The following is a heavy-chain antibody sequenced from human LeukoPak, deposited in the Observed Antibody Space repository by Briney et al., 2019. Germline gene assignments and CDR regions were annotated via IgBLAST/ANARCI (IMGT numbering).Heavy chain of an antibody. Sequence: GGSLRLSCAASGFTFSSYAMHWVRQAPGKGLEWVAVISYDGSNKYYADSVKGRFTISRDNSKNTLYLQMNSLIAEDTAVYYCAKSGYNRFDYWGQGTRVTVSS. CDR3: AKSGYNRFDY. J-gene: IGHJ4*02. CDR1: GFTFSSYA. D-gene: IGHD5-24*01. V-gene: IGHV3-30*04. CDR2: ISYDGSNK.